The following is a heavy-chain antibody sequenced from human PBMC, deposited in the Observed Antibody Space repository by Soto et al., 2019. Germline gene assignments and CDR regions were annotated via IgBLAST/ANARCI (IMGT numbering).Heavy chain of an antibody. Sequence: QVQLVQSGAEVKKPGSSVNVTCKASGAIFSSNAISWVRQAPGQGLEWMGGILPIFGRTNYAQKFQGRVTITADESTRTAYMELSSLKSEDTAVYYCATGGRGYSYAPRFYLEYWGQGTLVTVSS. V-gene: IGHV1-69*01. J-gene: IGHJ4*02. D-gene: IGHD5-18*01. CDR2: ILPIFGRT. CDR1: GAIFSSNA. CDR3: ATGGRGYSYAPRFYLEY.